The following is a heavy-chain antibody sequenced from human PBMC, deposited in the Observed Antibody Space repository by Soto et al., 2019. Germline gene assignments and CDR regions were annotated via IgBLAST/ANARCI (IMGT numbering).Heavy chain of an antibody. CDR2: ITSTGGTK. CDR1: GFTFSNYA. CDR3: AKLKGALMALLPTLYVDY. Sequence: EVQLLESGGGLVHPGESLRLSCAASGFTFSNYAMNWVRRVPGKGLEWVSGITSTGGTKFYADSVKGRFTISRDSSKSTVSRQMNSLRVEDTGVYYCAKLKGALMALLPTLYVDYWGQGTLVNVSA. V-gene: IGHV3-23*01. J-gene: IGHJ4*02. D-gene: IGHD3-22*01.